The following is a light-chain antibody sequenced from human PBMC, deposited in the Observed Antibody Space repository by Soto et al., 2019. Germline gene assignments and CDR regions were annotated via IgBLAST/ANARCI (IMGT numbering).Light chain of an antibody. V-gene: IGKV1-27*01. J-gene: IGKJ3*01. CDR3: QKYDSAPFT. Sequence: DIQMTQSPSSLSASVGDRVTITCRASQGISNYLAWYQQKPGEVPNLLIFAASTLQSGVPSRFSGSGSGTDFTLTIGSLQPEDVATYFCQKYDSAPFTFGPGTKVDIK. CDR1: QGISNY. CDR2: AAS.